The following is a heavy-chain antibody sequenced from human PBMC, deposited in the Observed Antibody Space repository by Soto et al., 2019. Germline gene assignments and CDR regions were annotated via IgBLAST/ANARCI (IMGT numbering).Heavy chain of an antibody. Sequence: SETLSLTCTVSGGSISIYYWSWIRQPPGKGLEWIGYIYYSGSTNYNPSLKSRVTISVDTSKNQFSLKLSSVTAADTAVYYCARDRAGTTTGYYGMDVWGQGTTVTVSS. J-gene: IGHJ6*02. CDR2: IYYSGST. D-gene: IGHD1-7*01. CDR1: GGSISIYY. CDR3: ARDRAGTTTGYYGMDV. V-gene: IGHV4-59*12.